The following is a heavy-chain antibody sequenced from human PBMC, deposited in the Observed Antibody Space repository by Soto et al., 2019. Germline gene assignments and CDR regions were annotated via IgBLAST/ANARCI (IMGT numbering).Heavy chain of an antibody. J-gene: IGHJ6*02. CDR2: IYSGGST. CDR3: AREPSPPPLWFGELGNVGYGMDV. Sequence: GGSLRLSCAASGFTFSSYWMHWVRQAPGKGLVWVSRIYSGGSTYYADSGKGRFTISRDNSKNTLYLQMNSLRAEDTAVYYCAREPSPPPLWFGELGNVGYGMDVWGQGTTVTVSS. CDR1: GFTFSSYW. D-gene: IGHD3-10*01. V-gene: IGHV3-66*01.